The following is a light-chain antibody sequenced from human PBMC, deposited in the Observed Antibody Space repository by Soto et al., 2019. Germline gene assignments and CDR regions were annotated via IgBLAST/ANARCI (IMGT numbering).Light chain of an antibody. Sequence: EIVMAQSPATLSVSPGERATRSSRASQSVTSDLAWYQQKPGQAPRLLIFGASTRATGIPARFSGSGSGTEFTLTISSLQSEDFAIYYCQQYNNWPRTWTFGQGTKVDIK. CDR1: QSVTSD. V-gene: IGKV3-15*01. CDR3: QQYNNWPRTWT. J-gene: IGKJ1*01. CDR2: GAS.